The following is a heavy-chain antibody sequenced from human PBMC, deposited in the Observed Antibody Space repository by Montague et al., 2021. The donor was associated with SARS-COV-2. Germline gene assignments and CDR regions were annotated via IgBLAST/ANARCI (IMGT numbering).Heavy chain of an antibody. J-gene: IGHJ4*02. V-gene: IGHV3-11*01. CDR3: ARSRYYYDSSGYDPYFDY. Sequence: SLSLSWSASGFTFSDYYMSWIRQAPGKGLEWVSYITSSGSSIYYADSVKGRFTISRDNAKNSLYLQMNSLRAEDTAVYYCARSRYYYDSSGYDPYFDYWGQGTLVTVSS. CDR2: ITSSGSSI. D-gene: IGHD3-22*01. CDR1: GFTFSDYY.